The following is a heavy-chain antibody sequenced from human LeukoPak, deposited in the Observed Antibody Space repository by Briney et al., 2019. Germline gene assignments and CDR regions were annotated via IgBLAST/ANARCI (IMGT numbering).Heavy chain of an antibody. J-gene: IGHJ4*02. V-gene: IGHV4-59*12. CDR2: IYYSGST. D-gene: IGHD6-19*01. Sequence: SETLSLTCTVSGGSISSYYWSWIRQPPGKGLEWIGSIYYSGSTYYNPSLKSRVTISVDTSKNQFSLKLSSVTAADTAVYYCATSSGWYSVAPTFDYWGQGTLVTVSS. CDR1: GGSISSYY. CDR3: ATSSGWYSVAPTFDY.